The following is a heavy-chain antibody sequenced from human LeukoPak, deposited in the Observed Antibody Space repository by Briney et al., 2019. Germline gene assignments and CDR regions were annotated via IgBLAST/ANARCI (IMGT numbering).Heavy chain of an antibody. D-gene: IGHD2-21*01. J-gene: IGHJ6*03. Sequence: SETLSLTCTVSGGSICSHYWSWIRQPPGKGLEWIGYIYYSGSTNYNPSLKSRVTISVDTSKNQFSLKLSSVTAADTAVYYCARDLFVGIGDYYYYYMDVWGKGTTVTVSS. CDR3: ARDLFVGIGDYYYYYMDV. V-gene: IGHV4-59*11. CDR2: IYYSGST. CDR1: GGSICSHY.